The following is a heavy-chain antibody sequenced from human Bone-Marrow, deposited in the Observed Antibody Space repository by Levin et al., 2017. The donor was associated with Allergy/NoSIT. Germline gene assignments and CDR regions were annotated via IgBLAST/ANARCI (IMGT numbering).Heavy chain of an antibody. V-gene: IGHV3-74*01. Sequence: LSLTCAASGFTFSKFYMHWVRQAPGKGLVWVSRVISDGSITDYADSVKGRFTISRDNARNTLYLQMNSLRAEDTAVYDCARGGCSSTSCLDNWGQGILVTVSS. CDR3: ARGGCSSTSCLDN. D-gene: IGHD2-2*01. CDR2: VISDGSIT. J-gene: IGHJ4*02. CDR1: GFTFSKFY.